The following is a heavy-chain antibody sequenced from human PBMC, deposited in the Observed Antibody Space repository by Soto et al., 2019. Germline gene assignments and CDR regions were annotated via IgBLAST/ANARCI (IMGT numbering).Heavy chain of an antibody. J-gene: IGHJ6*02. Sequence: QEQLVESGGGVVRPGKSLTVSCATSGFSFSAYGMHWVRQAPGKGLEWLAFINYDGSSKFYGDSVKGRFTVSRDNSKNALSLQLNSLRGEDTATYYSARCKQKVIHCAMDVWGQGATVTVS. V-gene: IGHV3-33*01. D-gene: IGHD2-21*01. CDR1: GFSFSAYG. CDR2: INYDGSSK. CDR3: ARCKQKVIHCAMDV.